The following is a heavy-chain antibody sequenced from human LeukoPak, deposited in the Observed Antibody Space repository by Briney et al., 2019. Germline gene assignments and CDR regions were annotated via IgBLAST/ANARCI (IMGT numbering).Heavy chain of an antibody. J-gene: IGHJ5*02. CDR3: ARATQASSSWYVTADWFDP. D-gene: IGHD6-13*01. V-gene: IGHV4-4*07. CDR1: GGSISSDY. Sequence: SETLSLTCTVSGGSISSDYWSWVRQPARKGLDWIGRIYTSGSTNYNSSLKSRVTISVDKSKNQFSLKLTSVTAADTAVYYCARATQASSSWYVTADWFDPWGQGTLVTVSS. CDR2: IYTSGST.